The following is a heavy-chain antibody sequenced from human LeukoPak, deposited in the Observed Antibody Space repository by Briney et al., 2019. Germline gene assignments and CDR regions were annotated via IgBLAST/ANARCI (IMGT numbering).Heavy chain of an antibody. CDR2: ISSSGGRT. Sequence: GGSLRLSCAASGFIFSSYAMSWVRQAPGKGLEWVSAISSSGGRTYYADSVKGRFTISRDNSKNTLYLQMNSLRAEDTAVYYCAKGYCSGGSCYFGLFDYWGQATLVTVSS. V-gene: IGHV3-23*01. D-gene: IGHD2-15*01. J-gene: IGHJ4*02. CDR1: GFIFSSYA. CDR3: AKGYCSGGSCYFGLFDY.